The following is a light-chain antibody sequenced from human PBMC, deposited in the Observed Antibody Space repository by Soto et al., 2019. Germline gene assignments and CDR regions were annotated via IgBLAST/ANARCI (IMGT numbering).Light chain of an antibody. CDR1: QSISRQ. J-gene: IGKJ1*01. CDR2: QAS. Sequence: DIQMTQSPSTLSASVGDRVSITCRASQSISRQLAWYQQKPGKATNLLIYQASNLETGVPSRFTGSGSGTAFTLTISSLQHEDLETYYCLPYQRYWTFGQGTKVEVK. V-gene: IGKV1-5*03. CDR3: LPYQRYWT.